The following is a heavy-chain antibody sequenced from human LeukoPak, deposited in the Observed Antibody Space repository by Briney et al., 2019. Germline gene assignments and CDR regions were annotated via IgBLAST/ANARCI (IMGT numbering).Heavy chain of an antibody. Sequence: KPSQTLSLTCTVSGGSISSGDYYWSWIRQPTGKGLEWIGYIYYSGSTYYNPSLKSRVTISVDTSKNQFSLKLSSVTAADTAVYYCARARYSSSLYFDYWGQGTLVTVSS. CDR3: ARARYSSSLYFDY. D-gene: IGHD6-6*01. J-gene: IGHJ4*02. V-gene: IGHV4-30-4*08. CDR1: GGSISSGDYY. CDR2: IYYSGST.